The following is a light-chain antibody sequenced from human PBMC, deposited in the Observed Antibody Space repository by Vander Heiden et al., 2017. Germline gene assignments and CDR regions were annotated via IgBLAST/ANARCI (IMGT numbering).Light chain of an antibody. CDR3: SSYAGSNSWV. CDR2: EVS. CDR1: SSDVGGYNY. V-gene: IGLV2-8*01. Sequence: QSALTQPPSASGSPGQSVTISCIGTSSDVGGYNYVSWYQHHPGKAPKPMIYEVSERPSGVPDRFSGSKSGNTASLTVSGLQAEDEADYYCSSYAGSNSWVFGGGTKLTVL. J-gene: IGLJ3*02.